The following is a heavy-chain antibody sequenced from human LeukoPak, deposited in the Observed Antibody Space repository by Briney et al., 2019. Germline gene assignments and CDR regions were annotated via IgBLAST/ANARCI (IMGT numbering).Heavy chain of an antibody. CDR1: GFTFSNYA. V-gene: IGHV3-23*01. CDR3: ARPPTVTTWVFDS. CDR2: ISSSDRPT. J-gene: IGHJ4*02. D-gene: IGHD4-17*01. Sequence: PGGSLRLSCVASGFTFSNYAMNWVRQAPGKGLEWVSSISSSDRPTYYADSVRGRFTISRDNSKNTLYLQMNSLRAEDTAVYYCARPPTVTTWVFDSWGQGTLVAVSS.